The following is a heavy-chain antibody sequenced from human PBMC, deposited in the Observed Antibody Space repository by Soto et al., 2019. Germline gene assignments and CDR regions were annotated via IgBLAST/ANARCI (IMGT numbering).Heavy chain of an antibody. D-gene: IGHD3-3*01. CDR1: GFTFSSYG. CDR2: ISYDGSNK. J-gene: IGHJ6*02. CDR3: AKRATIFGVVIIPYYYGMDV. V-gene: IGHV3-30*18. Sequence: GGSLRLSCAASGFTFSSYGMHWVRQAPGKGLEWVAVISYDGSNKYYADSVKGRFTISRDNSKNTLYLQMNSLRAEDTAVYYCAKRATIFGVVIIPYYYGMDVWGQGTTVTVSS.